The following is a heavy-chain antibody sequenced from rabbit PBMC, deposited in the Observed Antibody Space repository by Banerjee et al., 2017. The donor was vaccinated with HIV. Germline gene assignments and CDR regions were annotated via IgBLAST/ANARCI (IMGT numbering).Heavy chain of an antibody. D-gene: IGHD6-1*01. CDR1: GFSFSSSYY. CDR2: IYTSSTSA. Sequence: QQLEESGGGLVKPGASLTLTCTASGFSFSSSYYMCWVRQAPGKGLELIACIYTSSTSAWYANWVNGRFTISKTSSTTVTLQMTSLTAADTATYFCARSTYAGYGYAVFDLWGPGTLVTVS. CDR3: ARSTYAGYGYAVFDL. V-gene: IGHV1S40*01. J-gene: IGHJ4*01.